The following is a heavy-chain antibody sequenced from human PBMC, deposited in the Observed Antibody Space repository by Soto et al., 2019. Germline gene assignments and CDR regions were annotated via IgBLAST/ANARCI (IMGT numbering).Heavy chain of an antibody. CDR3: ARGGYCSSTSCLRRAFDI. Sequence: GGSLRLSCAASGFTFSSYEMNWVRQAPGKGLEWVSYISSSGSTIYYADSVKGRFTISRDNAKNSLYLQMNSLRAEDTAVYYCARGGYCSSTSCLRRAFDIWGQGTMVTVSS. D-gene: IGHD2-2*01. V-gene: IGHV3-48*03. J-gene: IGHJ3*02. CDR1: GFTFSSYE. CDR2: ISSSGSTI.